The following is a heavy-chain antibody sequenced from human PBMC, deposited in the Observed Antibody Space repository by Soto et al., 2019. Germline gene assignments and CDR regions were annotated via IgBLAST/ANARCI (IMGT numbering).Heavy chain of an antibody. CDR3: AGTYYDFWSGYTKPLDY. CDR1: GGSISSYY. J-gene: IGHJ4*02. V-gene: IGHV4-59*01. CDR2: IYYSGST. Sequence: SETLSLTCTVSGGSISSYYWSWIRQPPGKGLEWIGYIYYSGSTNYNPSLKSRVTISVDTSKNQFSLKLSSVTAADTAVYYCAGTYYDFWSGYTKPLDYWGQGTLVTVSS. D-gene: IGHD3-3*01.